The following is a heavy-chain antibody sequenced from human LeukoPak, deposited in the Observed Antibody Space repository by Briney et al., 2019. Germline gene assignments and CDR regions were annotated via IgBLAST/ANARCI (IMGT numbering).Heavy chain of an antibody. CDR2: IYHSGST. J-gene: IGHJ4*02. CDR1: GYSISSGYY. D-gene: IGHD3/OR15-3a*01. V-gene: IGHV4-38-2*02. CDR3: ARQTGSGLFILP. Sequence: SETLSLTCTVSGYSISSGYYWGWIRQPPGKGLEWIGSIYHSGSTYYNPSLKSRVTISVDTSKNQFSLKLTSVTAADTAVYYCARQTGSGLFILPGGQGTLVTVSS.